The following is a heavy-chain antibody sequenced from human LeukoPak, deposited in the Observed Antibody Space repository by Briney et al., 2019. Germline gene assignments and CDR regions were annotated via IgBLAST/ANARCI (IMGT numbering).Heavy chain of an antibody. CDR1: GYTFTSYD. V-gene: IGHV1-8*01. J-gene: IGHJ4*02. CDR3: ATLEPEPGDFGGLAY. D-gene: IGHD4-17*01. Sequence: GASVKVSCKASGYTFTSYDINWVRQATGQGLEWMGWMNPNSGNTGYAQKFQGRVTMTRNTSISTAYMELSGLYFEDTAVYYCATLEPEPGDFGGLAYWGQGTLVTVPS. CDR2: MNPNSGNT.